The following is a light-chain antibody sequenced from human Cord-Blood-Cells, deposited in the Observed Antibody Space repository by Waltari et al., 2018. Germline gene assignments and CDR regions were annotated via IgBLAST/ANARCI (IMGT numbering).Light chain of an antibody. CDR1: SSDVGGYNY. V-gene: IGLV2-14*01. CDR3: SSYTSSSTVV. CDR2: DVS. Sequence: QSALTQPASVSGSPGQSLPISCTGTSSDVGGYNYVSWYQQHPGKAPKLIIYDVSNRPSGVSNRFSGSKSGNTASLTISGLQAEDEADYYCSSYTSSSTVVFGGGTKLTVL. J-gene: IGLJ2*01.